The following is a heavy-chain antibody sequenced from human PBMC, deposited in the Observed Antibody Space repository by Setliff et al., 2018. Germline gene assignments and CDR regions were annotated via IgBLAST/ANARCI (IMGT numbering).Heavy chain of an antibody. J-gene: IGHJ4*02. CDR2: IYFGGNT. V-gene: IGHV4-39*01. CDR3: ARRYFDSGSYFYFDY. Sequence: LSLTCTVPGGSISDNGYFWGWVRQPPGKGLEWIGNIYFGGNTYFNPSFKSRVTMSFDTSKNQFSLRLRSVSAADTAVYFCARRYFDSGSYFYFDYWGQGTLVTVSS. CDR1: GGSISDNGYF. D-gene: IGHD3-10*01.